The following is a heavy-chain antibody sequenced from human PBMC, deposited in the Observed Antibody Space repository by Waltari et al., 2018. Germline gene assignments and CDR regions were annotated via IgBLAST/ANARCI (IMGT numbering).Heavy chain of an antibody. Sequence: QVQLQESGPGLVKPSETLSLTCAVSGYSISSGSYWGWIRQPPGKGLEWIGSIYHSGSTYYNPSLKSRVTISVDTSKNQFSLKLSSVTAADTAVYYCARVPGGKYYFDYWGQGTLVTVSS. CDR3: ARVPGGKYYFDY. J-gene: IGHJ4*02. V-gene: IGHV4-38-2*01. CDR2: IYHSGST. CDR1: GYSISSGSY. D-gene: IGHD1-1*01.